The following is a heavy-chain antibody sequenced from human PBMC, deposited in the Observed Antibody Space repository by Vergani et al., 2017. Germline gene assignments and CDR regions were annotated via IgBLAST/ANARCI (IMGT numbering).Heavy chain of an antibody. D-gene: IGHD3-22*01. V-gene: IGHV3-11*01. CDR1: GFTFSDYY. Sequence: QVQLVESGGGLVKPGGSLRLSCAASGFTFSDYYMSWIRQAPGKGLERVSYISSSGSTLYYAAPVKGRFTISRDNAKNSLYLKMNSLRAEDTAVYYCARKHISNYYDSSGYYYMGYYYGMDVWGQGTTVTVSS. CDR3: ARKHISNYYDSSGYYYMGYYYGMDV. CDR2: ISSSGSTL. J-gene: IGHJ6*02.